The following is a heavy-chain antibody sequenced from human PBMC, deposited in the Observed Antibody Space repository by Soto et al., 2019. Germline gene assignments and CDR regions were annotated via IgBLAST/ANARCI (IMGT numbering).Heavy chain of an antibody. CDR1: GGSISSSSYY. CDR2: IYYSGST. J-gene: IGHJ4*02. CDR3: AVYCSGGSCFPYFDY. D-gene: IGHD2-15*01. V-gene: IGHV4-39*01. Sequence: SETLSLTCTVSGGSISSSSYYWGWIRQPPGKGLEWIGSIYYSGSTYYNPSLKSRVTISVDTSKNQFSLKLSSVTAADTAVYYCAVYCSGGSCFPYFDYWGQGTLVTVSS.